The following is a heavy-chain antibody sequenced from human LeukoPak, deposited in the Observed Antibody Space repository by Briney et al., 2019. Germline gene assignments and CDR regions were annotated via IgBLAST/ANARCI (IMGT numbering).Heavy chain of an antibody. CDR3: AKRISDDTGAADY. J-gene: IGHJ4*02. CDR1: GFTFSGFA. V-gene: IGHV3-23*01. Sequence: GGSLRLSCAASGFTFSGFAMSWVRQAPGKGLEWASVVNAGGSKTWYADSVKGRFTISRDNSKDTLYLQMNSLRAEDTAVYYCAKRISDDTGAADYWGQGTLVTVSS. D-gene: IGHD2-8*02. CDR2: VNAGGSKT.